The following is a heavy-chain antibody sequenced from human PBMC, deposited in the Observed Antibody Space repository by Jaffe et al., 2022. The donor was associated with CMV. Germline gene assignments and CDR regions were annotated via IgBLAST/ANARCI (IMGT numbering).Heavy chain of an antibody. Sequence: EVQLVESGGGLVQPGGSLKLSCAASGFTFSGSPMHWVRQASGKGLEWVGRIRSKANNYATAYAASVKGRFTISRDDSTNTVYLQMNSLKTEDTAVYYCIRGYTSSWRHHWGQGTLVTVSS. CDR2: IRSKANNYAT. CDR3: IRGYTSSWRHH. V-gene: IGHV3-73*02. CDR1: GFTFSGSP. J-gene: IGHJ4*02. D-gene: IGHD6-13*01.